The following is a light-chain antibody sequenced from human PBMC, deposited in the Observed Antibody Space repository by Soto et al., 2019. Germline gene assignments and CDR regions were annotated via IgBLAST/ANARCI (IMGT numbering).Light chain of an antibody. CDR3: QQSYSTPLT. CDR2: AAS. V-gene: IGKV1-39*01. CDR1: QSILSY. J-gene: IGKJ4*01. Sequence: DIQMTQSPSSLSASVGDRVTITCRASQSILSYLNWYQQKPGQAPKLLIYAASSLQSGVPSRFSGSGSGTDFTLTISSLQPEDFATYYCQQSYSTPLTFGGGTKVDIK.